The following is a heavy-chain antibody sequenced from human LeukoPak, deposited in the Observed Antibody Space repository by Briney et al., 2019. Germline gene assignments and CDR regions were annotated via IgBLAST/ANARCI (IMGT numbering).Heavy chain of an antibody. V-gene: IGHV3-23*01. CDR2: ISGSGGST. Sequence: QPGGSLRLSCAASGFTFSSYAMSWVRQAPGKGLEWVSAISGSGGSTYYADSVKGRFTISRDNSKNTLYLQMNSLRAEDTAVYYCAKDPNSGSYYPYYFDYWGQGTLVTVSS. D-gene: IGHD1-26*01. CDR1: GFTFSSYA. J-gene: IGHJ4*02. CDR3: AKDPNSGSYYPYYFDY.